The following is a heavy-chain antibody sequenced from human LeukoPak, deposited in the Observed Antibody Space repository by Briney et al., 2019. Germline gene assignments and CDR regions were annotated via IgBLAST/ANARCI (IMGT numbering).Heavy chain of an antibody. V-gene: IGHV4-34*01. CDR3: ARGIDAVDTAMVTRRYYYYYYMDV. CDR1: GGSFSGYY. Sequence: PSETLSLTCAVYGGSFSGYYWSWIRQPPGKGLEWIGEINHSGSTNYNPSLKSRVTISVDTSKNQFSLKLSSVTAADTAVYYCARGIDAVDTAMVTRRYYYYYYMDVWGKGTTVTVS. J-gene: IGHJ6*03. CDR2: INHSGST. D-gene: IGHD5-18*01.